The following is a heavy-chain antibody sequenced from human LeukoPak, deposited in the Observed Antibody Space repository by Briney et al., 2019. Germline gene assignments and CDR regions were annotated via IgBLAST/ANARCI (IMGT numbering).Heavy chain of an antibody. J-gene: IGHJ4*02. CDR1: GFTFSSYG. CDR3: ARWFGERLPFDD. D-gene: IGHD3-10*01. V-gene: IGHV3-33*01. CDR2: IWDDGSNK. Sequence: GGSLRLSCAASGFTFSSYGMHWVRQAPGKGLEWVAVIWDDGSNKYYADSVKGRFTISRDNSKNTLYLQMNSLRAEDTAVYYCARWFGERLPFDDWGQGTLVTVSS.